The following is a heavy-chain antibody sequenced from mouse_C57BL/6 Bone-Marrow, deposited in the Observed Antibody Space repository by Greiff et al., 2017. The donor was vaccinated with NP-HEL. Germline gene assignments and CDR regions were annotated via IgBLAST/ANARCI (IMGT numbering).Heavy chain of an antibody. D-gene: IGHD2-4*01. CDR3: AALYDYDVGY. CDR2: IDPSDSYT. J-gene: IGHJ2*01. V-gene: IGHV1-69*01. CDR1: GYTFTSYW. Sequence: QVQLQQPGAELVMPGASVKLSCKASGYTFTSYWMHWVKQRPGQGLEWIGEIDPSDSYTNYNQKFKGKSTLTVDKSSSTAYMQLSSLTSEDSAVYDCAALYDYDVGYGGRGTTPTVTA.